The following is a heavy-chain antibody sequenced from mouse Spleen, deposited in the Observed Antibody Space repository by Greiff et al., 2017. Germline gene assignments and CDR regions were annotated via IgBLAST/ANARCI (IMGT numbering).Heavy chain of an antibody. J-gene: IGHJ1*01. Sequence: VQLVESGPELVKPGASVKISCKASGYSFTSYYIHWVKQRPGQGLEWIGWIFPGSGNTKYNEKFKGKATLTADTSSSTAYMQLSSLTSEDSAVYFCASRGNYYGSSSWYFDVWGAGTTVTVSS. V-gene: IGHV1-66*01. CDR2: IFPGSGNT. CDR1: GYSFTSYY. D-gene: IGHD1-1*01. CDR3: ASRGNYYGSSSWYFDV.